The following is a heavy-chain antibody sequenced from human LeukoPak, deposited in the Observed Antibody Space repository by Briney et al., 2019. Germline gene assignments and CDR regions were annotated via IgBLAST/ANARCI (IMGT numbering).Heavy chain of an antibody. J-gene: IGHJ4*02. CDR1: GFTFSSYA. CDR2: ISGSGGST. V-gene: IGHV3-23*01. CDR3: AKESHAGYSGDRYGALDY. D-gene: IGHD6-19*01. Sequence: GGSLRLSCAASGFTFSSYAMSWVRQAPGKGLEWVSAISGSGGSTYYADSVKGRFTISRDNSKNTLFLQMNSLRPEDTAVYYCAKESHAGYSGDRYGALDYWGQGTLVTVSS.